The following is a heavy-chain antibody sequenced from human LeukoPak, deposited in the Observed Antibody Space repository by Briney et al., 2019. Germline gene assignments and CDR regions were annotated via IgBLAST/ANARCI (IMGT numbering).Heavy chain of an antibody. CDR1: GGSISSGGYY. Sequence: SETLSLTCTVSGGSISSGGYYWSWIRQHPGKGLEWIGYIYYSGSTYYNPSLKSRVTISVDTPKNQFSLKLSSVTAADTAVYYCARDVVVAATGFRRWFDPWGQGTLVTVSS. J-gene: IGHJ5*02. CDR3: ARDVVVAATGFRRWFDP. CDR2: IYYSGST. V-gene: IGHV4-31*03. D-gene: IGHD2-15*01.